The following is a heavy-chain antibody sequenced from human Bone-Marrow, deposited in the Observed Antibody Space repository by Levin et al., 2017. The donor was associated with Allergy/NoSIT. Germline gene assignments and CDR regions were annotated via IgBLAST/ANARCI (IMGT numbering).Heavy chain of an antibody. Sequence: GGSLRLSCVASGFTFSNYAIHWVRQAPGKGLEWVSVIYYDGTTKYYADSMRGRFTISRDNSKNTLYLQINRLRADDTAVYYCARDINEFTGGWSVDYWGQGTLVTVSS. D-gene: IGHD6-19*01. CDR1: GFTFSNYA. CDR2: IYYDGTTK. V-gene: IGHV3-33*01. CDR3: ARDINEFTGGWSVDY. J-gene: IGHJ4*02.